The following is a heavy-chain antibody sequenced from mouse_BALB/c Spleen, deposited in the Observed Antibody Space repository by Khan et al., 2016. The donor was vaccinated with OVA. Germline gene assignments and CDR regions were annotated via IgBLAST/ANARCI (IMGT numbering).Heavy chain of an antibody. CDR1: GFTFSSYS. J-gene: IGHJ2*01. CDR3: TRKRNYYGSSFYCNY. Sequence: EVELVESGGGLVKPGGSLRLSCAASGFTFSSYSMSWVRQTPEKRLEWVATITSGGSYTYYPDSVQGRFTISRDNAKITLYLQMSSLMSEDTAIFCCTRKRNYYGSSFYCNYWGQGTTLTGTS. CDR2: ITSGGSYT. V-gene: IGHV5-6-4*01. D-gene: IGHD1-1*01.